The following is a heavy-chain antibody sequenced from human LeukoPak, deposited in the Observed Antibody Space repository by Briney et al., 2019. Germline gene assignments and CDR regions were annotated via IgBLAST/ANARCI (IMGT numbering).Heavy chain of an antibody. Sequence: GGSLRLSCTASGFTFVDNPLNWVRQAPGKGLEWVGLIRSDRYGGTSEYVASVNGRFSISRDDSRNILYLEMNSLRNEDTAVYFCTRISSSPAALYYYYMDVWGKGIPVTVSS. CDR2: IRSDRYGGTS. CDR3: TRISSSPAALYYYYMDV. V-gene: IGHV3-49*04. D-gene: IGHD6-6*01. CDR1: GFTFVDNP. J-gene: IGHJ6*03.